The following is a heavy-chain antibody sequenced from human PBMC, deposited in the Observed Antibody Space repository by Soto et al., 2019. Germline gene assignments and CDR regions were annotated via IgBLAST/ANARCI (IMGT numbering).Heavy chain of an antibody. D-gene: IGHD3-3*01. CDR1: GYTFTGYY. CDR2: INPNSGGK. V-gene: IGHV1-2*02. CDR3: ATVGSTIFHFDY. Sequence: QVQLVQSGAEVKKPGASVKVSCKASGYTFTGYYMHWVRQAPGQGLEWMGWINPNSGGKNNAQKFQGGVTMTRDTSISTAYMELSRLRSDDTAVYYCATVGSTIFHFDYWGQGTLVTVSS. J-gene: IGHJ4*02.